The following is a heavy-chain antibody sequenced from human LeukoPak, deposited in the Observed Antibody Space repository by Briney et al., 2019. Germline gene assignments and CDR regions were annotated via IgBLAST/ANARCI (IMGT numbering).Heavy chain of an antibody. CDR2: IIPIFGTA. CDR3: ARSLYYYDSSGSSPLDY. D-gene: IGHD3-22*01. V-gene: IGHV1-69*13. J-gene: IGHJ4*02. CDR1: GGTFSSYA. Sequence: ASVKVSCXASGGTFSSYAISWVRQAPGQGLEWMGGIIPIFGTANYAQKFQGRVTITADESTSTAYMELSSLRSEDTAVYYCARSLYYYDSSGSSPLDYWGQGTLVTVSS.